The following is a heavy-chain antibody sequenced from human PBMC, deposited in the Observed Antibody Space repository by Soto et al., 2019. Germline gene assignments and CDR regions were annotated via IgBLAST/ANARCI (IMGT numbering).Heavy chain of an antibody. CDR3: AREIYDDDDSSGFDH. V-gene: IGHV3-74*01. CDR1: AFTFKNHW. CDR2: INGDGSFT. Sequence: GGSLRLSCAASAFTFKNHWMHWVRQVPGKGPVWVSRINGDGSFTSYADAVKGRFTISRDNAKNTLSLQMNSLRAEDTAVYYCAREIYDDDDSSGFDHWGQGTLVNVSS. D-gene: IGHD3-22*01. J-gene: IGHJ4*02.